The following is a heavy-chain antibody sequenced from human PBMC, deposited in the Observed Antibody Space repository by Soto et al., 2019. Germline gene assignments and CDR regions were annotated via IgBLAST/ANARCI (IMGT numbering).Heavy chain of an antibody. CDR2: IYPGDSDT. Sequence: PGESLKISCKGSGYSFTSYWIGWVRQMPGKGLELMGIIYPGDSDTRYSPSFQGQVTISADKSISTAYLQWSSLKASDTAMYYCARTAAAGKYYYVMDGWGQGTTVTVSS. D-gene: IGHD6-13*01. V-gene: IGHV5-51*01. J-gene: IGHJ6*02. CDR3: ARTAAAGKYYYVMDG. CDR1: GYSFTSYW.